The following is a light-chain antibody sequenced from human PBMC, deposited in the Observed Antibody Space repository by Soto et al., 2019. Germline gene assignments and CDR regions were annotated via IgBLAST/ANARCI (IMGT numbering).Light chain of an antibody. CDR3: QQRSNWPIT. V-gene: IGKV3-11*01. J-gene: IGKJ5*01. CDR2: DAS. CDR1: QSVSSD. Sequence: EIVLTQSPATLSLSPGERATLSCRASQSVSSDLAWYQQKPCQAPRVLIYDASNRATGIPARFSGSGSGTDFTLTISSLEPEDFAVYYCQQRSNWPITFGQGTRLEIK.